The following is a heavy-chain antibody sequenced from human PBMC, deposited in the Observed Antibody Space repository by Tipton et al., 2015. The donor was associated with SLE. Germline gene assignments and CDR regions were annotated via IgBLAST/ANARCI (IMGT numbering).Heavy chain of an antibody. Sequence: LRLSCTVSGGSISSSSYYWGWIRQPPGKGLEWIGYIYTSGSTNYNPSLKSRVTISVDTSKNQFSLKLSSVTAADTAVYYCARSTNYVYFDYWGQGTLVTVSS. CDR3: ARSTNYVYFDY. J-gene: IGHJ4*02. CDR2: IYTSGST. D-gene: IGHD4/OR15-4a*01. V-gene: IGHV4-61*05. CDR1: GGSISSSSYY.